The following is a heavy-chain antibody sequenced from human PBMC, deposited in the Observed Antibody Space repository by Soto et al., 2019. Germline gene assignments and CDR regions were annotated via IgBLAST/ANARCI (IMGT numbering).Heavy chain of an antibody. CDR3: AREYSYGQLDY. D-gene: IGHD5-18*01. CDR1: GYTFSDHY. Sequence: EVQLVESRGGLVQPGGSLRLSCAASGYTFSDHYIDWVRQAPGKGLEWIGRSRNKANSYTTEYAASVKGRFTISRDVSKNSVYLQIDSLKTEDTAMYFCAREYSYGQLDYWGQGTLVTVSS. CDR2: SRNKANSYTT. V-gene: IGHV3-72*01. J-gene: IGHJ4*02.